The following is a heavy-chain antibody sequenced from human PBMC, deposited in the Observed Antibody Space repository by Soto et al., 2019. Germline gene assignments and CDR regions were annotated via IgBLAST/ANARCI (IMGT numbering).Heavy chain of an antibody. V-gene: IGHV1-18*04. Sequence: ASVKVSFKASGYTFTSYGISWVRQAPGQGLEWMGWISAYNGNTNYARKLQGRVTMTTDTSTSTAYMELRSLRSDDTAVYYCARVSAVAGSGFDPWGQGALVTVSS. CDR3: ARVSAVAGSGFDP. D-gene: IGHD6-19*01. J-gene: IGHJ5*02. CDR1: GYTFTSYG. CDR2: ISAYNGNT.